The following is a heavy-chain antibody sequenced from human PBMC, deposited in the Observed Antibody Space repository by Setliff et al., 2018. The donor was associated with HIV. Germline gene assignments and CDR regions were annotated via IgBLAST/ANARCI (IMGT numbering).Heavy chain of an antibody. V-gene: IGHV3-30*04. D-gene: IGHD6-19*01. CDR2: ISYDGSNK. CDR3: ARHSDWYGNDAFDI. Sequence: GSLRLSCAASGFTFSTYAMHWVRQAPGKGLEWVAVISYDGSNKYYADSVKGRFTISRDNAKNTLYLQMNSLRGEDTAVYYCARHSDWYGNDAFDIWGQGTRVTVSS. CDR1: GFTFSTYA. J-gene: IGHJ3*02.